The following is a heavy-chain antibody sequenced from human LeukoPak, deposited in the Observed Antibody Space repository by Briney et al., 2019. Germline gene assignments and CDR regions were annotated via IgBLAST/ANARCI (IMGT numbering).Heavy chain of an antibody. J-gene: IGHJ3*01. D-gene: IGHD3-22*01. CDR1: GFTFSNYW. Sequence: GGSLRLSCAASGFTFSNYWMSWVRHTPGKGLEWVANIKPDGSEKFYVDSVKGRFTISRDNAKNSLYLQMSSLRVEDTAVYYCARGDYYDTSGYYTDAFDVWGQGTMVTVSS. V-gene: IGHV3-7*01. CDR3: ARGDYYDTSGYYTDAFDV. CDR2: IKPDGSEK.